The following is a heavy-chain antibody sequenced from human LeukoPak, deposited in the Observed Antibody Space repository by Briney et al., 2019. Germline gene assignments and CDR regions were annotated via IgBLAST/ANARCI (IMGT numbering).Heavy chain of an antibody. V-gene: IGHV3-48*01. Sequence: GGSLRLSCAASGFTFRNFWMTWVRQAPGKGLEWVSYISSSSSTIYYADSVKGRFTISRDNAKNSLYLQMNSLRAEDTAVYYCARTDSSGRSAFDIWGQGTMVTVSS. CDR2: ISSSSSTI. J-gene: IGHJ3*02. CDR3: ARTDSSGRSAFDI. CDR1: GFTFRNFW. D-gene: IGHD6-19*01.